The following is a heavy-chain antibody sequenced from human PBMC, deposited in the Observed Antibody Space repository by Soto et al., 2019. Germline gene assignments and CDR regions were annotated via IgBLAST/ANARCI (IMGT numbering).Heavy chain of an antibody. J-gene: IGHJ6*02. V-gene: IGHV1-2*04. CDR1: GYTFTGYY. CDR3: ARATKHGTYYYYGMDV. Sequence: GASVKVSCKASGYTFTGYYMHWVRQAPGQGLEWMGWINPNSGGTNYAQKFQGWVTMTRDTSISTAYMELSRLGSDDTAVYYCARATKHGTYYYYGMDVWGQGTTVTVSS. CDR2: INPNSGGT.